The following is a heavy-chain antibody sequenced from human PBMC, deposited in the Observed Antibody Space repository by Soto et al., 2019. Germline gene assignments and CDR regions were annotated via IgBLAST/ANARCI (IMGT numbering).Heavy chain of an antibody. CDR3: AKNTTMLRGVDTYYYYGMDV. CDR2: ISYDGSNK. J-gene: IGHJ6*02. D-gene: IGHD1-1*01. Sequence: QVQLVESGGGVVQPGRSLRLSCAASGFTFSSYGMHWVRQAPGKGLEWVAVISYDGSNKYYADSVKGRFTISRDNSKNTXYXXMNSLSAEAMAVYYCAKNTTMLRGVDTYYYYGMDVWGQGTTVTVSS. CDR1: GFTFSSYG. V-gene: IGHV3-30*18.